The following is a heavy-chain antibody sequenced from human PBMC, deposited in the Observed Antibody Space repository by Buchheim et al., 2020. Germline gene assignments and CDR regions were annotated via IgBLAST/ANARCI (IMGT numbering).Heavy chain of an antibody. D-gene: IGHD3-3*01. CDR3: ARRSSITIFGVVISWFDP. Sequence: EVQLVESGGGLVQPGGSLRLSCAASGFTFSSYWMHWVRQAPGKGLVWVSRINSDGSSTSYADSVKGRFTISRDNAKNKLYLQMNSLRAEDTAVYYCARRSSITIFGVVISWFDPWGQGTL. CDR1: GFTFSSYW. V-gene: IGHV3-74*01. CDR2: INSDGSST. J-gene: IGHJ5*02.